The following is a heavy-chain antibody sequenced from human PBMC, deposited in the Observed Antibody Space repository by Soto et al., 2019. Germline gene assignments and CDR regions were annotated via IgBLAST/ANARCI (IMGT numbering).Heavy chain of an antibody. CDR1: GGSISSSNW. CDR2: IYHSGST. D-gene: IGHD4-17*01. J-gene: IGHJ4*02. V-gene: IGHV4-4*02. CDR3: ASHDYGDFVADY. Sequence: CAVSGGSISSSNWWSWVRQPPGKGLEWIGEIYHSGSTNYNPSLKSRVTISVDKSKNQFSLKLSSVTAADTAVYYCASHDYGDFVADYWGQGTLVTVSS.